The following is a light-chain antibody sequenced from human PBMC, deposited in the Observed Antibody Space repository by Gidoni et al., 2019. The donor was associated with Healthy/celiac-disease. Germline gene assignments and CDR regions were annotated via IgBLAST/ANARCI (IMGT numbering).Light chain of an antibody. Sequence: EMVRSQSLLSLTVTPGEPASISCRSSQSLLHSNGYNYLDWYLQKPGQSPQLLIYLGSNRASGVPDRFSGSGSGTDFTLKISRVEAEDVGVYYCMQALQTPLTFGGGTKVEIK. J-gene: IGKJ4*01. CDR3: MQALQTPLT. CDR1: QSLLHSNGYNY. V-gene: IGKV2-28*01. CDR2: LGS.